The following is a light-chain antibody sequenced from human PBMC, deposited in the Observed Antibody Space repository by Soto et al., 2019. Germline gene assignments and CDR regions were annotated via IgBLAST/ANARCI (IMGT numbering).Light chain of an antibody. J-gene: IGKJ1*01. CDR3: QQYGSSFPT. V-gene: IGKV3-20*01. CDR2: GAS. CDR1: QSISSSS. Sequence: EIVLMQSPGTLSLSPGERATLSCRASQSISSSSLAWHQQKPGQAPRLLIYGASSRATGIPDRFSGSGSGTDFTLTISRLEPEDFAVYYCQQYGSSFPTFGQGTKVDIK.